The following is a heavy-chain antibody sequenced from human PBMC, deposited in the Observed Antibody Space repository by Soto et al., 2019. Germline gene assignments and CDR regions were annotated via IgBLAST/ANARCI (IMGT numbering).Heavy chain of an antibody. D-gene: IGHD2-8*01. Sequence: PGGSLRLSCAASGFSFSTYAMTWVRQAPGKGLEWVSAISGSGGRAYNADPVKGRFTISRDNSKNTLYLQMTSLRAEDTAVYYFAHGRVGRGVWYCFDYWDQGSL. CDR2: ISGSGGRA. J-gene: IGHJ4*02. CDR1: GFSFSTYA. V-gene: IGHV3-23*01. CDR3: AHGRVGRGVWYCFDY.